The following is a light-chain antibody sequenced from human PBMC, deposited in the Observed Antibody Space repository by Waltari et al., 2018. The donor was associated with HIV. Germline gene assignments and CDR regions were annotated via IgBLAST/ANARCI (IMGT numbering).Light chain of an antibody. CDR3: SSYADTNNVL. Sequence: QSALTQPPSASGSPGQSVTLSCTRTSSDVGGFDYVSWYQQHPAKAPQLLLHAVNRRPSGVPDRFSGSKSGNTASLTVSGLQTEDEADYYCSSYADTNNVLFGGGTKLTVL. CDR2: AVN. CDR1: SSDVGGFDY. J-gene: IGLJ3*02. V-gene: IGLV2-8*01.